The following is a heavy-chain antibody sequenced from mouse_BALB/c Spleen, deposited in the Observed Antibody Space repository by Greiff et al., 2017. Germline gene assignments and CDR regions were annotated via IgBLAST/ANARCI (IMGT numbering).Heavy chain of an antibody. Sequence: LQQPGSELVRPGASVKLSCKASGYTFTSYWMHWVKQRHGQGLEWIGNIYPGSGSTNYDEKFKSKGTLTVDTSSSTAYMHLSSLTSEDSAVYYCTRWGTVVGQGFAYWGQGTLVTVSA. CDR2: IYPGSGST. J-gene: IGHJ3*01. D-gene: IGHD1-1*01. V-gene: IGHV1S22*01. CDR1: GYTFTSYW. CDR3: TRWGTVVGQGFAY.